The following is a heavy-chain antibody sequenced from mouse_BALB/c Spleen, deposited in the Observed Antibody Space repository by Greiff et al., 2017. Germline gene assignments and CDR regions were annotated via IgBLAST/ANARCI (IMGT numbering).Heavy chain of an antibody. D-gene: IGHD2-10*02. CDR3: ARREYGNYAAY. CDR2: INPYNDGT. CDR1: GYTFTSYV. J-gene: IGHJ3*01. Sequence: EVKLVESGPELVKPGASVKMSCKASGYTFTSYVMHWVKQKPGQGLEWIGYINPYNDGTKYNEKFKGKATLTSDKSSSTAYMELSSLTSEDSAVYYCARREYGNYAAYWGQGTLVTVSA. V-gene: IGHV1-14*01.